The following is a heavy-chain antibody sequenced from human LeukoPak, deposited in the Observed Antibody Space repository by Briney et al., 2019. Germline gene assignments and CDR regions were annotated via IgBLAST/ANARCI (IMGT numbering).Heavy chain of an antibody. CDR2: INPNSGDT. CDR3: ARHGEVIAAQLDY. D-gene: IGHD6-6*01. V-gene: IGHV1-2*02. J-gene: IGHJ4*02. Sequence: ASVKVSCKASGYTFTGYYIHWVRQAPGQGLQWMGWINPNSGDTNYAQKFQGRVTMTRDTSISTAYMELTRLRSDDMAVYYCARHGEVIAAQLDYWGQGTLVTVSS. CDR1: GYTFTGYY.